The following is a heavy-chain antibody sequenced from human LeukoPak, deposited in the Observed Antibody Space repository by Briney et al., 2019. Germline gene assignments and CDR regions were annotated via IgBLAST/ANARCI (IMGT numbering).Heavy chain of an antibody. D-gene: IGHD3-10*01. Sequence: PSQTLSLTCTVSGGSISSGSYYWSWIRQPAGKGLEWIGRIYTSGSTNYNPSLKSRVTISVDTSKNQFSLKLSSVTAADTAVYYCARRRGSGSYSPEQWGQGTLVTVSS. CDR1: GGSISSGSYY. CDR3: ARRRGSGSYSPEQ. J-gene: IGHJ4*02. CDR2: IYTSGST. V-gene: IGHV4-61*02.